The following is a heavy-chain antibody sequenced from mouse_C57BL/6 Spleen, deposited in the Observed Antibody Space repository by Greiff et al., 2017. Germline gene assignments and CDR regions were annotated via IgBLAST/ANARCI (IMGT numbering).Heavy chain of an antibody. D-gene: IGHD2-3*01. V-gene: IGHV1-69*01. CDR2: IDPSDSYT. Sequence: QVQLQQPGAELVMPGASVKLSCKASGYTFTSYWMHWVKQRPGQGLEWIGEIDPSDSYTNYNQKFKGKSTLTVDKSSSTAYMQLSSLTSEDSAVYYCARYPYEGYYGGFAYWGQGTLVTVSA. CDR3: ARYPYEGYYGGFAY. CDR1: GYTFTSYW. J-gene: IGHJ3*01.